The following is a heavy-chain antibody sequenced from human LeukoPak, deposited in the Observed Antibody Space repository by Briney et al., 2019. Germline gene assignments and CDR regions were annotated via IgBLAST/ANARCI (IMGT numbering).Heavy chain of an antibody. J-gene: IGHJ4*02. CDR1: GFTFSSCW. Sequence: PGGSLRLSCAASGFTFSSCWMSWVRQAPGKGLEWVANINQAGSGKYYVDSVKGRFTISRDNAKNSLYLQMNSLRAEDTAVYYCARTDTTGKGYFDYWGQGALVTVSS. V-gene: IGHV3-7*01. CDR3: ARTDTTGKGYFDY. CDR2: INQAGSGK. D-gene: IGHD1-1*01.